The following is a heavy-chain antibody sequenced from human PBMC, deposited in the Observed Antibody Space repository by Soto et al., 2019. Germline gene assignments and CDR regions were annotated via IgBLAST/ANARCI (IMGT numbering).Heavy chain of an antibody. CDR3: ASVPVSRLAGEHDWFDP. Sequence: SETLSLTCTVSGGSISSGGYYWSWIRQHPGKGLEWIGYIYYSGSTYYNPSLKSRATISVDTSKNQFSLKLSSVTAAATVEYYCASVPVSRLAGEHDWFDPWGQGTLVTVSS. V-gene: IGHV4-31*03. D-gene: IGHD1-26*01. CDR2: IYYSGST. J-gene: IGHJ5*02. CDR1: GGSISSGGYY.